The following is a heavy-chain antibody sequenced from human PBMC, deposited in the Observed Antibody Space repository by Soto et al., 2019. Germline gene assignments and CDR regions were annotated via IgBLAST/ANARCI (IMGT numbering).Heavy chain of an antibody. D-gene: IGHD3-16*02. CDR2: INAGNDDT. CDR1: GYTFTSYV. Sequence: QVQLVQSGAEVKKPGASVKVSCNASGYTFTSYVIHWVRQAPGQRLEWMGWINAGNDDTKYSQKFQGRVTITRDTSASRAYMELSSLRSEDRAVYYCARDDFWESNRLFAYSGQGAMVTVSS. CDR3: ARDDFWESNRLFAY. J-gene: IGHJ4*02. V-gene: IGHV1-3*01.